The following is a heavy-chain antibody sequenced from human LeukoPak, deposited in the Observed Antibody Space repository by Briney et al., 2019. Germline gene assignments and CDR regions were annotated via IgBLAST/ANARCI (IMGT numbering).Heavy chain of an antibody. Sequence: PSETLSLTCTVSGGSISSSSYYWGWIRQPPGKGLEWIGSIYYSGSTYYNPSLKSRVTISVDTSKNQFSLKLSSVTAADTAVYYCASEGPPSLVRLNYGMDVWGQGTTVTVSS. D-gene: IGHD3-16*02. V-gene: IGHV4-39*07. CDR2: IYYSGST. J-gene: IGHJ6*02. CDR3: ASEGPPSLVRLNYGMDV. CDR1: GGSISSSSYY.